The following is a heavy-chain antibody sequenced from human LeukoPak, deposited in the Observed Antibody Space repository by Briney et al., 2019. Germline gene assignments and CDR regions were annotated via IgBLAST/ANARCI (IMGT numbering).Heavy chain of an antibody. Sequence: KPGGSLRLSCAASGFTFSSYSMNWVRQAPGKGLEWVSSISSSSSYIYYADSVKGRFTISRDNAKNSLYLQMNSLRAEDTAVYYCAKDSRVYDFWSGYSAPGWFDPWGQGTLVTVSS. V-gene: IGHV3-21*01. CDR3: AKDSRVYDFWSGYSAPGWFDP. CDR2: ISSSSSYI. D-gene: IGHD3-3*01. CDR1: GFTFSSYS. J-gene: IGHJ5*02.